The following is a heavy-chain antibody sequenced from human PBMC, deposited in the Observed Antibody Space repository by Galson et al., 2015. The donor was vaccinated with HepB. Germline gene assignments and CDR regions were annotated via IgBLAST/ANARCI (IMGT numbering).Heavy chain of an antibody. Sequence: QSGAEVKKPGESLRISCKGSGYSFTSYWISWVRQMPGKGLEWMGIIYPGDSDTRYSPSFQGQVTISADKSISTAYLQWSSLKASDTAMYYCARFRNLYCGGDCYDAFDIRGQGTMVTVSS. CDR3: ARFRNLYCGGDCYDAFDI. D-gene: IGHD2-21*01. CDR1: GYSFTSYW. J-gene: IGHJ3*02. CDR2: IYPGDSDT. V-gene: IGHV5-51*01.